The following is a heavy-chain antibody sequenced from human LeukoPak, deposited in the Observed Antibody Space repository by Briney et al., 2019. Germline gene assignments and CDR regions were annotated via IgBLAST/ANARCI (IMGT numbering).Heavy chain of an antibody. CDR2: INHSGST. CDR3: ARGGILQHLYGMDV. V-gene: IGHV4-34*01. CDR1: GGSFSGYY. Sequence: PSETLSLTCAVYGGSFSGYYWSWIRQPPGKGLEWIGEINHSGSTNYNPSLKSRVTISVVTSKNQFSLKLSSVTAADTAVYYCARGGILQHLYGMDVWGQGTTVTVSS. D-gene: IGHD5-18*01. J-gene: IGHJ6*02.